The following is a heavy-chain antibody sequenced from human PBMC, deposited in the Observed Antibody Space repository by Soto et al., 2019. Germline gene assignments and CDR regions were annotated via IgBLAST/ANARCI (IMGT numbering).Heavy chain of an antibody. Sequence: GASVKVSCKASGYTFTGYYLHWVRQAPGQGLEWMGWINPNSGGTNYAQKFQGRVTMTRDTSISTAYMELSRLRSDDTAVYYCARDRGHYYDSSGYWNWFDPWGQGTLVTVSS. J-gene: IGHJ5*02. CDR1: GYTFTGYY. V-gene: IGHV1-2*02. CDR3: ARDRGHYYDSSGYWNWFDP. CDR2: INPNSGGT. D-gene: IGHD3-22*01.